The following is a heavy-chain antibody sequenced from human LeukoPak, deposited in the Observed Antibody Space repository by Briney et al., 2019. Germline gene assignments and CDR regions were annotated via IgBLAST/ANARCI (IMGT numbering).Heavy chain of an antibody. J-gene: IGHJ4*02. D-gene: IGHD6-19*01. Sequence: SETLSLTCTVSGGSISSSSYYWSWIRQPPGKGLEWIGEINHSGSTNYNPSLKSRVTISVDTSKNQFSLKLSSVTAADTAVYYCARGREYSSGHEVPPGYWGQGTLVTVSS. CDR3: ARGREYSSGHEVPPGY. V-gene: IGHV4-39*07. CDR2: INHSGST. CDR1: GGSISSSSYY.